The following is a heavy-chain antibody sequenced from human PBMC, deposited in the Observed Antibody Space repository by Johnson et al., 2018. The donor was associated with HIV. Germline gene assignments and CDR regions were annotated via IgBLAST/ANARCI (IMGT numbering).Heavy chain of an antibody. CDR1: GFPFTDAW. V-gene: IGHV3-15*01. CDR2: IKRKTDGGTT. J-gene: IGHJ3*02. D-gene: IGHD6-13*01. Sequence: VQLVESGGGLVKPGGSLRLSCAASGFPFTDAWMTWVRQAPGKGLEWVGQIKRKTDGGTTDYSAPVKGRFIISRDDSENMLYLQMNSLKTEDTAMYYCTTLGYTTRPRAFDIWGQGTVVTVSS. CDR3: TTLGYTTRPRAFDI.